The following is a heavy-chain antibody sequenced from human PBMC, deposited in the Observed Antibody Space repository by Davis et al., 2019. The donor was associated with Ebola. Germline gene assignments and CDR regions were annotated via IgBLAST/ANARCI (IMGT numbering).Heavy chain of an antibody. CDR1: GFTFSNYD. CDR3: AKGSVVRGATD. V-gene: IGHV3-23*01. D-gene: IGHD3-10*01. CDR2: ISGSGGST. J-gene: IGHJ6*04. Sequence: GESLKISCAASGFTFSNYDMSWVRQAPGKGPEWVSGISGSGGSTYYADSVKGRFTISRDDSKNTLFLQMNSLRAEDSAVYYCAKGSVVRGATDWGKGTTVTVSS.